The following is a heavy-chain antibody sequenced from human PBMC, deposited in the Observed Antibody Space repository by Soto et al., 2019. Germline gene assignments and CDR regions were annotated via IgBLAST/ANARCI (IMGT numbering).Heavy chain of an antibody. D-gene: IGHD6-13*01. CDR1: GYTFTTCY. J-gene: IGHJ5*02. V-gene: IGHV1-46*01. CDR3: ARVGIEADGTP. CDR2: INPSGGTT. Sequence: ASVKVSCKASGYTFTTCYIHWVRQAPGQGLEWMGVINPSGGTTTYAQEFQGRVTMTRDTSTSTVYMELSSLRSEDTAVYYCARVGIEADGTPWGQGTLVTVSS.